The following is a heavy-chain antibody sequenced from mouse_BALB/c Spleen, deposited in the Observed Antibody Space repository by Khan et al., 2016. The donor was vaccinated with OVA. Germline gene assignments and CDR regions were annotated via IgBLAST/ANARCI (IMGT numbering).Heavy chain of an antibody. Sequence: EVELVESGGGLVRPGGSLKLSCAASGFSFSSYSMSWVRQTPEKRLEWVATISSGGNYTYYPASVKGRFSISRDNAKNTLYLQMSSLKSEDTAMYYCPRHRCDNVHNPYFDYWGQGTTLTVSS. CDR3: PRHRCDNVHNPYFDY. V-gene: IGHV5-6-4*01. D-gene: IGHD1-3*01. CDR1: GFSFSSYS. J-gene: IGHJ2*01. CDR2: ISSGGNYT.